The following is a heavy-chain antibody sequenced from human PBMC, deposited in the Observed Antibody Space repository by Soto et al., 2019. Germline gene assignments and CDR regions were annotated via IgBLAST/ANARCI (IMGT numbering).Heavy chain of an antibody. D-gene: IGHD3-3*01. CDR3: AKDARGDFWSGYYDY. V-gene: IGHV3-30*18. CDR2: ISYDGSNK. CDR1: GFTFSSYG. J-gene: IGHJ4*02. Sequence: GGSLRLSCAASGFTFSSYGMHWVRQAPGKGLEWVAVISYDGSNKYYADSVKGRFTISRDNSKNTLYLQMNSLRAEDTAVYYCAKDARGDFWSGYYDYWGQGTLVTVSS.